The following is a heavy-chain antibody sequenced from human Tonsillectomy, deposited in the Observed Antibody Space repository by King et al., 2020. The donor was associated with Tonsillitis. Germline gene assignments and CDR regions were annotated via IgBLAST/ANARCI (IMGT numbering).Heavy chain of an antibody. CDR1: GFTFSSYS. V-gene: IGHV3-21*01. Sequence: EVQLVESGGGLVKPGGSLRLSCAASGFTFSSYSMNWVRQAPGKGLEWVSSISSSSTYIYYTDSVKGRFTISRDNAKNSLYLQMNSLRAVDTAVYYCATWPGPHSFDFWGQGTLVTVS. CDR3: ATWPGPHSFDF. J-gene: IGHJ4*02. CDR2: ISSSSTYI.